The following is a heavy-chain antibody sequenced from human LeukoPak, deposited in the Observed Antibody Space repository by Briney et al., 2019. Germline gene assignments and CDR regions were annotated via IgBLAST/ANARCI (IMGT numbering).Heavy chain of an antibody. CDR3: AILYGDYEYYFDY. V-gene: IGHV4-34*01. D-gene: IGHD4-17*01. CDR1: GESFSGYY. Sequence: SETLSLTCAVYGESFSGYYWSWIRQPPGRGLEWIGEINHSGNTNYNPSLKSRVTISVDTSKNQFSLKLSSVTAADTAVYYCAILYGDYEYYFDYWGQGTLVTVSS. CDR2: INHSGNT. J-gene: IGHJ4*02.